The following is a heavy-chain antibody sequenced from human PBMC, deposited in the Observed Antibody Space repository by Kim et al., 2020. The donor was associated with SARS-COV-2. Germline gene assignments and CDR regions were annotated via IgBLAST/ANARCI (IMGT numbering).Heavy chain of an antibody. Sequence: SETLSLTCSVSGESISDSFYFWVWVRQAPGAGLVWIASIHSYPNSIYNPSLKSRVDVSVSMSTDQFSLRLHSVSAADTAVYFCARHAVLKSAFDLWGQGTLVTFAS. J-gene: IGHJ4*02. D-gene: IGHD2-15*01. V-gene: IGHV4-39*01. CDR1: GESISDSFYF. CDR3: ARHAVLKSAFDL. CDR2: IHSYPNS.